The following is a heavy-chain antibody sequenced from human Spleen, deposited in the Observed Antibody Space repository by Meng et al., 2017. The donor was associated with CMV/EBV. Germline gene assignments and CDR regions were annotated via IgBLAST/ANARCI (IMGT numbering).Heavy chain of an antibody. D-gene: IGHD3-16*01. CDR2: ISSSGGGT. CDR1: GFTFSTYG. CDR3: AKDSLPRNPYTYYGMDV. J-gene: IGHJ6*02. V-gene: IGHV3-23*01. Sequence: GESLKISCAASGFTFSTYGMIWVRQAPGKGLEWVSGISSSGGGTYYAGSVKGRFAISRDNAKNSLSLQMNSLRAEDMALYYCAKDSLPRNPYTYYGMDVWGQGTTVTVSS.